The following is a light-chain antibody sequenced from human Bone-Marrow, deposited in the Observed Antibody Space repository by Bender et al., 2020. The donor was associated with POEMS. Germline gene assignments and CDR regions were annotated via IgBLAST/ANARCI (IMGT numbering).Light chain of an antibody. CDR1: SSDIGGYNY. CDR2: EVI. Sequence: QSALTQPASVSGSPGQSITISCTGTSSDIGGYNYVSWYQQHPGKAPQIMIFEVISRPSGVSNRFSGSKSGNTASLTISGLQAEDEADYYCSSYTNIGTWVFGGGTKLTVL. V-gene: IGLV2-14*01. CDR3: SSYTNIGTWV. J-gene: IGLJ3*02.